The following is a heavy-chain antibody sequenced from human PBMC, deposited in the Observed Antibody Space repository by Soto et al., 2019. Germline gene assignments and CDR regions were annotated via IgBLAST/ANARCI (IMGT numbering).Heavy chain of an antibody. J-gene: IGHJ6*02. V-gene: IGHV1-18*01. CDR2: NSAYNGNT. D-gene: IGHD5-12*01. CDR3: AREVNSGYDSYYGMDV. Sequence: ASVKVSCKASGYTFTSYGISWVRQAPGQGLEWMGWNSAYNGNTNYAQKLQGWVTMTRDTSISTAYMELSRLRSDDTAVYYCAREVNSGYDSYYGMDVWGQGTTVTVSS. CDR1: GYTFTSYG.